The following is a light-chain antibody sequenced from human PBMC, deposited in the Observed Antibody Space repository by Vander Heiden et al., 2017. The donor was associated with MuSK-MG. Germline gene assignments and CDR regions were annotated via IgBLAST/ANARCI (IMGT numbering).Light chain of an antibody. V-gene: IGKV3-20*01. CDR1: QSVSSSY. CDR2: GAS. J-gene: IGKJ5*01. Sequence: EIVLTPSPGTLSLSPGERATLSCRASQSVSSSYLAWYQQKPGQAPRLLIYGASSRATGIPDRFSGSGSGTDFTLTISRLEPEDFAVYYCQQDGSSPSTFGQGTQVEIK. CDR3: QQDGSSPST.